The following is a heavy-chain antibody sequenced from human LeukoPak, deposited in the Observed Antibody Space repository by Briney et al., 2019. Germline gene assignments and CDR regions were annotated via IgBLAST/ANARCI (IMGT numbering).Heavy chain of an antibody. V-gene: IGHV3-23*01. CDR3: AKDQRYSSSWYDY. D-gene: IGHD6-13*01. J-gene: IGHJ4*02. CDR2: ISGSGGST. Sequence: QPGGSLRLSCAASGFTFSSYWMSWVRQAPGKGLEWVSAISGSGGSTYYADSVKGRFTISRDNSKNTLYLQMNSLRAEDTAVYYCAKDQRYSSSWYDYWGQGTLVTVSS. CDR1: GFTFSSYW.